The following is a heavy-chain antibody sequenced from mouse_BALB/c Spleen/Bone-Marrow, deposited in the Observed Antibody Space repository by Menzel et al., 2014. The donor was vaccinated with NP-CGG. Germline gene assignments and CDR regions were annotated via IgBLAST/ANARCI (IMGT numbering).Heavy chain of an antibody. D-gene: IGHD3-2*02. CDR2: ISSGSSTI. CDR1: GFTFSSFG. V-gene: IGHV5-17*02. CDR3: AIRAY. J-gene: IGHJ3*01. Sequence: EVMLVESGGGLVLPGGSRKLSCAASGFTFSSFGMHWVRQAPEKGLEWVAYISSGSSTIYYADAVKGRFTISRDNPKNTPFLQMTSLRSEDTAMYYCAIRAYWGQGTLVTVSA.